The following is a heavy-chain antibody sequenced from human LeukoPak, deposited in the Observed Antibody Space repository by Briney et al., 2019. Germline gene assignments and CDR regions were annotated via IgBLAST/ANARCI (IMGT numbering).Heavy chain of an antibody. D-gene: IGHD4-17*01. CDR3: ARPGERDYGDYAWFDP. J-gene: IGHJ5*02. CDR1: GYTFTGYY. Sequence: GPSVKVSCKASGYTFTGYYMHWVRQAPGQGLEWMGWINPNSGGTNYAQKFQGRVTMTRDTSISIAYMELSRLRSDDTAVYYCARPGERDYGDYAWFDPWGQGTLVTVSS. V-gene: IGHV1-2*02. CDR2: INPNSGGT.